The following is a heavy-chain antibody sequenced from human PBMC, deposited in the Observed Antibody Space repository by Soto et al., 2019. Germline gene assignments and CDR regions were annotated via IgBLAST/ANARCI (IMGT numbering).Heavy chain of an antibody. D-gene: IGHD1-26*01. Sequence: QITLKESGPTLVKPTQTLTLTCTLSGFSLSTGGVAVGWIRQPPGKALELLALIYWDDAKRYSPSLKSRLTITKDTSKNQVVLTMTNMDPVDTATYCCAHTKLQYYYYAMDVWGQGTTVTVSS. CDR1: GFSLSTGGVA. J-gene: IGHJ6*02. V-gene: IGHV2-5*02. CDR3: AHTKLQYYYYAMDV. CDR2: IYWDDAK.